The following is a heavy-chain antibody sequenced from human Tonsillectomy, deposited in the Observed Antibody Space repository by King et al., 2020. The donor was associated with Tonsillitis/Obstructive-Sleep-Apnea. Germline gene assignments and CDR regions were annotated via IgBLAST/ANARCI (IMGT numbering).Heavy chain of an antibody. V-gene: IGHV4-59*11. CDR2: FYYMGST. CDR3: ARALNVWSAPFDY. D-gene: IGHD3-3*01. Sequence: QLQESGPGLVKPSETLSLTCSVSGGSISSHYWSWIRQPPGKGLAWLGYFYYMGSTNYNPSLKSRITISVDTSKNQFSLRLSSVTAADTAVYYCARALNVWSAPFDYWGQGTLVTVSS. J-gene: IGHJ4*02. CDR1: GGSISSHY.